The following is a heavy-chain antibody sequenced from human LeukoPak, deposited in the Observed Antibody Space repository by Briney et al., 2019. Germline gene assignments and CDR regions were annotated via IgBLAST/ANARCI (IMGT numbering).Heavy chain of an antibody. CDR3: ARLQSSSWDY. D-gene: IGHD6-13*01. Sequence: GGSLRLSCAASGFTFSSYAMHWVRQAPGKGLEWVAVISYDGSNKYYADSVKGRFTISRDNAKNSLYLQMNSLRAEDTAVYYCARLQSSSWDYWGQGTLVTVSS. CDR2: ISYDGSNK. CDR1: GFTFSSYA. J-gene: IGHJ4*02. V-gene: IGHV3-30-3*01.